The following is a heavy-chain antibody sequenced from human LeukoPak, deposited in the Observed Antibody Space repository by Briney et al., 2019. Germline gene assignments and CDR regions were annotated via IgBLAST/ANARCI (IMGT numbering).Heavy chain of an antibody. D-gene: IGHD3-22*01. CDR1: GGSFSGYY. Sequence: KPSETLPLTCAVYGGSFSGYYWSWIRQPPGKGMELIGEIDHSGSTNYNPSLKSRVTISVDTSKNQFTLKLSSVTAADTAVYYCARSIEVVVITPFDYWGQGTLVTVSS. CDR3: ARSIEVVVITPFDY. J-gene: IGHJ4*02. V-gene: IGHV4-34*01. CDR2: IDHSGST.